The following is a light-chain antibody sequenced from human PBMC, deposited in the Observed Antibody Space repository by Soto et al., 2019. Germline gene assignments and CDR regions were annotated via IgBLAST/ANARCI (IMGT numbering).Light chain of an antibody. Sequence: QSVLTQPPSVSGAPGQRVTISCTGSSSNIGAGYDVHWYHQLPGTAPKLLIYGNSNRPSGVPDRFSGSKSGTSASLAITGIQAEDEADDYCQSYDRSLSGSGVFGTGTKVTVL. CDR1: SSNIGAGYD. CDR2: GNS. V-gene: IGLV1-40*01. CDR3: QSYDRSLSGSGV. J-gene: IGLJ1*01.